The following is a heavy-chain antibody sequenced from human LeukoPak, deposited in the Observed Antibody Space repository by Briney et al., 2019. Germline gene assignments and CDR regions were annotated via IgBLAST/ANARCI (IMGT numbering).Heavy chain of an antibody. CDR2: ISYDGSNK. D-gene: IGHD2-21*02. Sequence: PGRSLRLSCAASGFTFSSYAMHWVRQAPGKGLEWVAVISYDGSNKYYADSVKGRFTISRDNSKNTLYLQMNSLRAEDTAVYYCARDAMGGGDLSFFDYWGQGTLVTVSS. CDR1: GFTFSSYA. J-gene: IGHJ4*02. CDR3: ARDAMGGGDLSFFDY. V-gene: IGHV3-30-3*01.